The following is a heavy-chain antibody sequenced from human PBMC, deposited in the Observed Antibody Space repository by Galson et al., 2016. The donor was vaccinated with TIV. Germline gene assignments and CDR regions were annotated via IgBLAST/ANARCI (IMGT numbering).Heavy chain of an antibody. Sequence: SVKVSCKASGYTFTRYYIHWVRQAPGQGLEWMGAMNPSGGGTNHAQNFQGRVTLTRDTSTTTVYMELSTLRSEDTAVYYCAKFISGLYGMDVWGQGTTVTVSS. CDR1: GYTFTRYY. J-gene: IGHJ6*02. CDR2: MNPSGGGT. CDR3: AKFISGLYGMDV. D-gene: IGHD2/OR15-2a*01. V-gene: IGHV1-46*01.